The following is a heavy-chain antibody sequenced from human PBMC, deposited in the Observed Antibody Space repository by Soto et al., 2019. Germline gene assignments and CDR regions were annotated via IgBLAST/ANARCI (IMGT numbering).Heavy chain of an antibody. J-gene: IGHJ4*02. CDR2: TSFDGSNE. V-gene: IGHV3-30-3*01. CDR1: GFTFTGFA. D-gene: IGHD3-10*01. Sequence: QVQLVESGGGVVQPGRSLRLSCAASGFTFTGFAMYWVRQAPGKGLEWVAVTSFDGSNEYYADFVEGRFTISRDNSKNTMYLQMNSLRPEDTAVYYCARVTGFYGSREIDYWGQGTLVTVSS. CDR3: ARVTGFYGSREIDY.